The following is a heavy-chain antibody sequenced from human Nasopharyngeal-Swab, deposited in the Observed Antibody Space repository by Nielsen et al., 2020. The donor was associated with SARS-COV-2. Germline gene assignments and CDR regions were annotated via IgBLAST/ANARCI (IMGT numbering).Heavy chain of an antibody. CDR2: IYYSGST. CDR3: ARDAGIAAAGNYPIDY. V-gene: IGHV4-30-4*01. CDR1: GGSISSGDYY. D-gene: IGHD6-13*01. Sequence: SETLSLTCTVSGGSISSGDYYWSWIRQPPGKGLEWIGYIYYSGSTYYNPSLKSRVTISVDTSKNQFSLKLSSVTAADTAVYYCARDAGIAAAGNYPIDYWGQGTLVTVSS. J-gene: IGHJ4*02.